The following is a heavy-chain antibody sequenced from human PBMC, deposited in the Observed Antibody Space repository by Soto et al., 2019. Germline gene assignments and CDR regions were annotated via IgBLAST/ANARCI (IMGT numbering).Heavy chain of an antibody. D-gene: IGHD2-15*01. J-gene: IGHJ4*02. V-gene: IGHV3-23*01. CDR3: AKAVRVVVAARVEPN. CDR1: GFTFSSYA. Sequence: EVQLLESGGGLVQPGGSLRLSCAASGFTFSSYAMSWVRQAPGKGLEWVSAISGSGGSTYYADSVKGRFTISRDNSKNTLYLQMNSLRAEDTSVYYCAKAVRVVVAARVEPNWGQGTLVIVSS. CDR2: ISGSGGST.